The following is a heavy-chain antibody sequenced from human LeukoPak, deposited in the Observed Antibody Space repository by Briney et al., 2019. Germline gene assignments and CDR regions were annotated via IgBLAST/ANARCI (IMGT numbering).Heavy chain of an antibody. CDR2: IIPIFGTA. CDR3: AVVVVAVSPYYYYYGMDV. Sequence: ASVKVSCKASGGTFSSYAISWVRQAPGQGLEWMGGIIPIFGTANYVQKFQGRVTITADESTSTAYMELSSLRSEDTAVYYCAVVVVAVSPYYYYYGMDVWGEGTTVTVSS. J-gene: IGHJ6*04. CDR1: GGTFSSYA. D-gene: IGHD2-15*01. V-gene: IGHV1-69*13.